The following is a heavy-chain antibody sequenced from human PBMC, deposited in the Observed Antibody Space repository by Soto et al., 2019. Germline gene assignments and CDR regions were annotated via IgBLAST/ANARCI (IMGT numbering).Heavy chain of an antibody. J-gene: IGHJ4*02. Sequence: GGSLRLPCAASGLTFSSYAMHWVRKAPGKGLEWVAVISYDGSNKYYADSVKGRFTISRDNAKNTGFLQMNSLRVEDTAVYYCAREDKLIRGVIIVRYFDFWGQGSLVTVSS. CDR3: AREDKLIRGVIIVRYFDF. D-gene: IGHD3-10*01. CDR2: ISYDGSNK. V-gene: IGHV3-30-3*01. CDR1: GLTFSSYA.